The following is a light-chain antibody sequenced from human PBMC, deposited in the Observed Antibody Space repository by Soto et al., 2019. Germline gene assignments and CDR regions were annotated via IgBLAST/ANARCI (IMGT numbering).Light chain of an antibody. V-gene: IGKV2-28*01. CDR3: MQALQTPLT. CDR2: LGS. Sequence: DIVMTQSPLSLPVTPGEPASISCRSSQSLLHSNGYNYLDWYLQKPGQSPQLLIYLGSNLSSGVRDRFSGSGSGTDFTLKISRVEAEDVGVYYCMQALQTPLTFGGGTKVEIK. CDR1: QSLLHSNGYNY. J-gene: IGKJ4*01.